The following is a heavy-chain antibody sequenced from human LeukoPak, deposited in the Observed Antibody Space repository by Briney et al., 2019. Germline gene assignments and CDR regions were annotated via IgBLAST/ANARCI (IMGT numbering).Heavy chain of an antibody. CDR2: IKRDGNEK. J-gene: IGHJ5*01. CDR3: AKEGAYPIITYDS. V-gene: IGHV3-7*01. CDR1: GFTFSSYW. Sequence: PGGSLRLSCAASGFTFSSYWMNWVHQAPGKGLEWVANIKRDGNEKNYVDSVKGRFSISRDNAKNSLYLQMDSLRAEDTAVYYCAKEGAYPIITYDSWGQGALVTVSS. D-gene: IGHD3-10*01.